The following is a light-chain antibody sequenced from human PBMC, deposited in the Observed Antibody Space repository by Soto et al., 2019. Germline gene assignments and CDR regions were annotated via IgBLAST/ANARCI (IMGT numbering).Light chain of an antibody. CDR2: GAS. Sequence: EIVLTQSPGTLSLSPGERATLSCRASQSVSSSYLAWYQQKPGQAPRLLIYGASSRATGIPDRFSGSGSGTEFALTISRLEPEEFAVYYCQHYGSSPGTFGQGTKLEIK. J-gene: IGKJ2*01. CDR3: QHYGSSPGT. CDR1: QSVSSSY. V-gene: IGKV3-20*01.